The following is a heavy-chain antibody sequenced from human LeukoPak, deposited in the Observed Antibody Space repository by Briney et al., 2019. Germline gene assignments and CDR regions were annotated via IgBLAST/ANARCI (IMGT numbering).Heavy chain of an antibody. J-gene: IGHJ4*02. V-gene: IGHV3-15*01. CDR3: TLPWGSGSYYDY. CDR1: GFTFSNVW. Sequence: SGGSLRLSCAASGFTFSNVWLNWVRQAPGKGLEWVGHIKSKTDGGTTDYAAPVKGRFTISRDDSKNTLFLQMNSLKTEDTAVYYCTLPWGSGSYYDYWGQGTLVTVSS. CDR2: IKSKTDGGTT. D-gene: IGHD3-10*01.